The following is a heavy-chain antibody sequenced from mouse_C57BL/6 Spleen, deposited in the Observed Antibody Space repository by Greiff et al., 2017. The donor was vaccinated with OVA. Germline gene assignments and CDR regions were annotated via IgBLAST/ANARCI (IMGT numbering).Heavy chain of an antibody. CDR2: IYPGDGDT. J-gene: IGHJ2*01. Sequence: QVQLQQSGPELVKPGASVKISCKASGYAFSSSWMNWVKQRPGKGLEWIGRIYPGDGDTNYNGKFKGKATLTADKSSSTAYMQLSSLTSEDSAVYFCARNPDYYGGDFDYWGQGTTLTVSS. D-gene: IGHD1-1*01. CDR1: GYAFSSSW. V-gene: IGHV1-82*01. CDR3: ARNPDYYGGDFDY.